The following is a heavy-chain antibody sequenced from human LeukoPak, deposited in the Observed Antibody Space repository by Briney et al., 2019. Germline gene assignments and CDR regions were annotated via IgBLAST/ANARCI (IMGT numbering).Heavy chain of an antibody. D-gene: IGHD6-13*01. CDR3: AKDLGSSWYGDAFDI. Sequence: GGSLRLSCAASGFTFSSYAMSWVRQAPGKGLEWVSGISGSGGSTYYADSVKGRFTISRDNSKNTLYLQMNSLRAEDTAVYYCAKDLGSSWYGDAFDIRGQGTMVTVSS. V-gene: IGHV3-23*01. CDR1: GFTFSSYA. CDR2: ISGSGGST. J-gene: IGHJ3*02.